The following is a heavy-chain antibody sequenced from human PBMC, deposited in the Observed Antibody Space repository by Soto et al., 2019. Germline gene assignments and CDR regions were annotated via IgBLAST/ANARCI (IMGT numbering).Heavy chain of an antibody. J-gene: IGHJ6*02. D-gene: IGHD5-18*01. CDR3: AEGPTTWGYSYAKNYYYYGMDV. V-gene: IGHV1-69*13. CDR2: IIPIFGTA. CDR1: GGTFSSYA. Sequence: SVKVSCKASGGTFSSYAISWVRQAPGQGLEWMGGIIPIFGTANYAQKFQGRVTITADESTSTAYMELSSLRSEDAAVYYCAEGPTTWGYSYAKNYYYYGMDVWGQGTTVTVSS.